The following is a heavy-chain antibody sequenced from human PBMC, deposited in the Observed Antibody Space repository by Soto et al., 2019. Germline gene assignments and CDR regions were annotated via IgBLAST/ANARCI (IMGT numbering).Heavy chain of an antibody. D-gene: IGHD3-9*01. CDR1: GGSFSGYY. CDR3: ARPVLRYFDWLPHDAFDI. J-gene: IGHJ3*02. V-gene: IGHV4-34*01. Sequence: SETLSLTCAVYGGSFSGYYWSWIRQPPGKGLEWIGEINHSGSTNYNPSIKSRVTITVDTSKNQYSQKLNSVTAADTVLYYCARPVLRYFDWLPHDAFDIWGQGTMVTVS. CDR2: INHSGST.